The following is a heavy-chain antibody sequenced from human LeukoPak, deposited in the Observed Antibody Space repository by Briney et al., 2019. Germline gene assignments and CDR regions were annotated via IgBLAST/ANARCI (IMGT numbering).Heavy chain of an antibody. D-gene: IGHD3-3*01. CDR1: GYTFSSYW. Sequence: GESLKISCKGSGYTFSSYWIGWVRQMPGKGLGWMGIIYPGDSDTRYSPSLQGQVTISVDTSIGTAYLQWSSLKASDTAIYYCARQNDFRLDYWGQGTLVTVSS. V-gene: IGHV5-51*01. CDR2: IYPGDSDT. CDR3: ARQNDFRLDY. J-gene: IGHJ4*02.